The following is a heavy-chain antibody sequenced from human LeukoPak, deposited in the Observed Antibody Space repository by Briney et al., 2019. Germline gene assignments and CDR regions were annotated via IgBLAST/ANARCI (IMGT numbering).Heavy chain of an antibody. CDR3: AAVIRWLGNDY. D-gene: IGHD5-24*01. CDR1: GFTFSSYE. Sequence: PGGSLRLSCAASGFTFSSYEMNWVPQAPGKGLEWVSYISSSGSTIYYPDSVKGRFTISRDNAKNSLYLQMNSLRAEDTAVYYCAAVIRWLGNDYWGQGTLVTVSS. J-gene: IGHJ4*02. V-gene: IGHV3-48*03. CDR2: ISSSGSTI.